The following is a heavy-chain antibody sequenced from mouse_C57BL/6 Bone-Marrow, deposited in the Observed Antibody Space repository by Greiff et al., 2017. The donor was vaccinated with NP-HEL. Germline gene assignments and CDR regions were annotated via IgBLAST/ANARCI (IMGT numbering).Heavy chain of an antibody. CDR3: TRWGGGYFDY. CDR2: IDPETGGT. J-gene: IGHJ2*01. V-gene: IGHV1-15*01. CDR1: GYTFTDYE. Sequence: VQLQQSGAELVRPGASVTLSCKASGYTFTDYEMHWVKQTPVHGLEWIGAIDPETGGTAYNQKFKGKAILTADKSSSTAYMELRSRTSEDSAVYYCTRWGGGYFDYWGQGTTLTVSS.